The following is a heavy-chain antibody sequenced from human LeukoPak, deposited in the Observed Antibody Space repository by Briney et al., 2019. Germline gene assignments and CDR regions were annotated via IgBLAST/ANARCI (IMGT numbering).Heavy chain of an antibody. D-gene: IGHD1-26*01. Sequence: GGSLRLSCAASGFTFSSYAMSWVRQAPGKGLEWVSAISGSGGSTYYADSVKGRFTISRHNSKNTLYLQMNSLRAEDTAVYYCARAGSYASFDYWGQGTLVTVSS. CDR2: ISGSGGST. J-gene: IGHJ4*02. CDR3: ARAGSYASFDY. CDR1: GFTFSSYA. V-gene: IGHV3-23*01.